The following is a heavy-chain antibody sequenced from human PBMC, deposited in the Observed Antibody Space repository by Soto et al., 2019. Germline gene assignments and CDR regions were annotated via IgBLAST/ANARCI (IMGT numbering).Heavy chain of an antibody. J-gene: IGHJ4*02. D-gene: IGHD5-12*01. CDR3: ARGSRVATIISNFDY. CDR2: INHSGST. V-gene: IGHV4-34*01. CDR1: GGSFSGYY. Sequence: PSETLSLTCAIYGGSFSGYYWSWIRQPPGKGLEWIGEINHSGSTNYNPSLKSRVTISVDTSKNQFSLKLSSVTAADTAVYYCARGSRVATIISNFDYWGQGTLVTVSS.